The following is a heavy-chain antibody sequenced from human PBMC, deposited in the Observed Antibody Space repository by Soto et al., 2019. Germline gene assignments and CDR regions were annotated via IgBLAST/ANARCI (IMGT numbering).Heavy chain of an antibody. D-gene: IGHD3-3*01. CDR2: MNPNSGNT. CDR1: GYTFTSYD. Sequence: ASVKVSCKASGYTFTSYDINWVRQATGQGLEWMGWMNPNSGNTGYAQKFQGRVTMTRNTSISTAYMELSSLRSEDTAVYYCARGAEYYDFWRNWFDPWGQGTLVTVSS. CDR3: ARGAEYYDFWRNWFDP. V-gene: IGHV1-8*01. J-gene: IGHJ5*02.